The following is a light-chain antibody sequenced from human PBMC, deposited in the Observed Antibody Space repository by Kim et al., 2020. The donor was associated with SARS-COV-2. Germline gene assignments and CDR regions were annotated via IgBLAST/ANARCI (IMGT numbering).Light chain of an antibody. CDR3: QQYGGSPT. Sequence: TVLTQSPGTLSLSPGERATLSYRASQSVRSSSLAWYQQKPGQAPRLLIYGASSRATGIPDRFGGSGSGTDFTLTISRLESEDSAVYYCQQYGGSPTFGQGTKVDIK. J-gene: IGKJ1*01. V-gene: IGKV3-20*01. CDR1: QSVRSSS. CDR2: GAS.